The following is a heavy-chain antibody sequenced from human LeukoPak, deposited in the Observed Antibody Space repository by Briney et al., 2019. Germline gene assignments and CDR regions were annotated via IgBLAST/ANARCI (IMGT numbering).Heavy chain of an antibody. CDR1: GFTFSNFG. CDR3: AKERCSGSACYIFDS. J-gene: IGHJ4*02. V-gene: IGHV3-30*18. CDR2: ISYDGSNT. Sequence: GGSPRLSCAASGFTFSNFGMHWVRQTPGKGLECVAAISYDGSNTYYADSVKGRFTISRDNSKSTLSLQLSSLGVEDTAVYYCAKERCSGSACYIFDSWGQGTLVIVSA. D-gene: IGHD2-15*01.